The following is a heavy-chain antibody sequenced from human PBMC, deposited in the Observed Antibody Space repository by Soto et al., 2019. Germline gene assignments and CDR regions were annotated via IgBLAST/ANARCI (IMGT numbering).Heavy chain of an antibody. CDR1: YGSIISRGYY. J-gene: IGHJ4*02. Sequence: SQLLSLTYTVSYGSIISRGYYWSWIRQHPGKGLEWIGYIYYSGSTYYNPSLKSRVTISVDTSKNQFSLKLSSVTAADTDVYYCARAFYGVIVYWGQGTLVTVSS. CDR2: IYYSGST. V-gene: IGHV4-31*03. D-gene: IGHD3-16*02. CDR3: ARAFYGVIVY.